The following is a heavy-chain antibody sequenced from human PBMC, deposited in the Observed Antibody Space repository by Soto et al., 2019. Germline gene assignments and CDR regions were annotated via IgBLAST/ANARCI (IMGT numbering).Heavy chain of an antibody. Sequence: QVQLVESGGGVVQPGRSLRLSCAASGFTFSSYGMHWVRQAPGKGLEWVAVIWYDGSNKYYADSVKGRFTISRDNSKNTLYMQMNSRRAEDTAVYYCAREWGITMVRGSRRFDPWGQGTLVTVSS. V-gene: IGHV3-33*01. J-gene: IGHJ5*02. CDR3: AREWGITMVRGSRRFDP. D-gene: IGHD3-10*01. CDR2: IWYDGSNK. CDR1: GFTFSSYG.